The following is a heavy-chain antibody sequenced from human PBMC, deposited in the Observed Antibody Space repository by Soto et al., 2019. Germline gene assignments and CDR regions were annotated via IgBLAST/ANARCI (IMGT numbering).Heavy chain of an antibody. Sequence: EVQLLESGGGLVQPGGSLRLSCAASGFTFSSYAMSWVRQAPGKGLEWVSTISGSGGSTYYADSVKGRFTISRDNSKNTLYLQMNSLRVEDTAVYYCAKVGRRYYGSGSYPEGDWGQGTLVTVSS. D-gene: IGHD3-10*01. J-gene: IGHJ4*02. CDR1: GFTFSSYA. CDR3: AKVGRRYYGSGSYPEGD. V-gene: IGHV3-23*01. CDR2: ISGSGGST.